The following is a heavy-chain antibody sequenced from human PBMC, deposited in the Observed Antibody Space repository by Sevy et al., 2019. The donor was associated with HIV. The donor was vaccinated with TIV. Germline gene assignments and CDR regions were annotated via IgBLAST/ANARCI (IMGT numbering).Heavy chain of an antibody. D-gene: IGHD2-15*01. Sequence: GGSLRLSCAASGFTIRTYNMNWVRQAPGKGLEWVSSISSSSTYIYYADSVKGRSTTSRDNAKNLLYLQTRSLRAEETAVYSCARDLVIPATTDYFYYGMDVWGQGTPVTVSS. CDR1: GFTIRTYN. CDR3: ARDLVIPATTDYFYYGMDV. V-gene: IGHV3-21*01. J-gene: IGHJ6*02. CDR2: ISSSSTYI.